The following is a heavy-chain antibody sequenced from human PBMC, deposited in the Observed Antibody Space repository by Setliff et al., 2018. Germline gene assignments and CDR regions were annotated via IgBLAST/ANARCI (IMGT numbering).Heavy chain of an antibody. CDR1: RFTFSDYY. Sequence: PGGSLRLSCEASRFTFSDYYMSWIRQAPGKGLEWVSYISSSGSTIYYADSVKGRFTISRDNAKNSLYLQMNSLRAEDTAVYYCARSSSWYRLGNGAHFDAFDIWGQGTMVTVSS. V-gene: IGHV3-11*01. D-gene: IGHD6-13*01. J-gene: IGHJ3*02. CDR3: ARSSSWYRLGNGAHFDAFDI. CDR2: ISSSGSTI.